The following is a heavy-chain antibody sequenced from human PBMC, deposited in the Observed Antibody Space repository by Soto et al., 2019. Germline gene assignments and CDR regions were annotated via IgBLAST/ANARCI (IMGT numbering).Heavy chain of an antibody. V-gene: IGHV1-18*01. CDR3: ARDLTRSEGFYDAFDI. Sequence: ASVKVSCKASGYTFTSYGISWVRHAPGQGLEWMGIISAYDGSTSYAQKLQGRVTMTRDTSTSTAYMELSSLRSEDTAVYYCARDLTRSEGFYDAFDIWGQGTMVTVSS. CDR2: ISAYDGST. D-gene: IGHD3-10*01. CDR1: GYTFTSYG. J-gene: IGHJ3*02.